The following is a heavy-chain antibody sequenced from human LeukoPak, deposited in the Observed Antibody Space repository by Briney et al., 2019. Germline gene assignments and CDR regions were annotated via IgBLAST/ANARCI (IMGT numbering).Heavy chain of an antibody. D-gene: IGHD5-24*01. CDR1: GFTFSSDA. Sequence: GGSLRLSCAASGFTFSSDAMSWVRQAPGKGLELVSAISGSCGSTYYADSVKGRFTISRDNSKNKLYLQMNSLRSEDTAVYYCAKGGLQRAFDIWGQGTMVTVSS. V-gene: IGHV3-23*01. J-gene: IGHJ3*02. CDR3: AKGGLQRAFDI. CDR2: ISGSCGST.